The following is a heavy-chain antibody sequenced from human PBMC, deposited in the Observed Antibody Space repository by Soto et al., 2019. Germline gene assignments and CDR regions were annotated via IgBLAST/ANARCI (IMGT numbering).Heavy chain of an antibody. V-gene: IGHV1-69*12. D-gene: IGHD5-18*01. CDR1: GGTFSSYA. Sequence: QVQLVQSGAEVKKPGSSVKVSCKASGGTFSSYAISWVRQAPGQGLEWMGGIIPIFGTANYAQKFQGRVTNTADESTSNAYLELSSLRSEDTAVYYCNGVQYRYGWPPYYYYGMDVWGQGTTVTVSS. CDR2: IIPIFGTA. J-gene: IGHJ6*02. CDR3: NGVQYRYGWPPYYYYGMDV.